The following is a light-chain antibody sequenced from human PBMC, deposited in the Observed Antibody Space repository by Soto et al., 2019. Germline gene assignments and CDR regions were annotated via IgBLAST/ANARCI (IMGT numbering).Light chain of an antibody. J-gene: IGKJ4*01. V-gene: IGKV4-1*01. CDR1: QSVLYSSNNKNY. CDR2: WAS. Sequence: DIVLTQTPDSLAVSLGERATINCRSSQSVLYSSNNKNYLAWYQQKPGRPPKLLLYWASTRESGVPDRFTGSGSGKVFTLTITSLQAEDVATYYCQQYYRSPVTFGGGTKVEL. CDR3: QQYYRSPVT.